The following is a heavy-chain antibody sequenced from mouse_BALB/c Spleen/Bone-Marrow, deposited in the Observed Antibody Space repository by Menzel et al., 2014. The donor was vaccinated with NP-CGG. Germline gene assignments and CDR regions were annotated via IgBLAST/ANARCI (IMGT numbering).Heavy chain of an antibody. D-gene: IGHD2-10*02. V-gene: IGHV1-61*01. J-gene: IGHJ2*01. Sequence: VQLQQSGAEVVRPGASVKLSCKASGYTFTGYWLNWVKQRPGQGLEWIGMIVPSDSEIHYNPMFRDKATLTVDKSSSTAYMQLSNLTSDDSAVYYCVRKYGKGGDYWGQGPTLTVSS. CDR3: VRKYGKGGDY. CDR2: IVPSDSEI. CDR1: GYTFTGYW.